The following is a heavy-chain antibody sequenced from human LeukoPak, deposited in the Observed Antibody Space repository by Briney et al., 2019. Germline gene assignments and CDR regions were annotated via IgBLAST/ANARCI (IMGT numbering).Heavy chain of an antibody. CDR1: GFTFRNYA. V-gene: IGHV3-23*01. CDR3: ARDQAFDWYYYYYGMDV. J-gene: IGHJ6*02. D-gene: IGHD3-9*01. CDR2: IGTSDNAT. Sequence: GGSLRLSCAASGFTFRNYALSWARQAPGKGLEWVSSIGTSDNATYYADSVKGRFTISRDNSKNTLYLQMNSLRAEDTAVYYCARDQAFDWYYYYYGMDVWGLGTTVSVSS.